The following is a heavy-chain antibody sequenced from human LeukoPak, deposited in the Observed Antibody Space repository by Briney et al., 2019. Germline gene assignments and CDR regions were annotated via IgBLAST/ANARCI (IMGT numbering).Heavy chain of an antibody. D-gene: IGHD4/OR15-4a*01. CDR1: GVSISSQF. J-gene: IGHJ4*02. Sequence: SETLSLTCTVSGVSISSQFWRWIRPPPGKGLEWIGYMFDSENNKDNPSLKTRSTVSADTYKTQFSLSLISVTAADTAVYHCMTMKGVSIFGYFDFWGQGILVTVSS. CDR2: MFDSENN. CDR3: MTMKGVSIFGYFDF. V-gene: IGHV4-59*11.